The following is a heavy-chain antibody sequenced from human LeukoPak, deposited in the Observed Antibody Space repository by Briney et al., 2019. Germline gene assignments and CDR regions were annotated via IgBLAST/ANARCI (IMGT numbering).Heavy chain of an antibody. J-gene: IGHJ4*02. CDR3: ARADSSSWYGDY. CDR2: IIPILGIA. D-gene: IGHD6-13*01. CDR1: GGTFSSYA. V-gene: IGHV1-69*04. Sequence: SVKVSCKASGGTFSSYAISWVRQAPGQGLEWMGRIIPILGIANYAQRFQGRVTITADKSTSTAYMELSSLRSEDTAVYYCARADSSSWYGDYWGQGTLVTVSS.